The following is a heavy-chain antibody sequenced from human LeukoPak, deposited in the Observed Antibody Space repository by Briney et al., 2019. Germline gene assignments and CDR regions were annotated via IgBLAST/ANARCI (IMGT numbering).Heavy chain of an antibody. Sequence: ASVKVSCKASGYTFTGYYMHWVRQAPGQGLEWMGWINPNSGGTNYAQKFQGWVTMTRDTSNSTAYMELSRLRSDDTAVYYCARDKYGDLSGSYYYYGMDVWGQGTTVTVSS. V-gene: IGHV1-2*04. CDR2: INPNSGGT. J-gene: IGHJ6*02. CDR3: ARDKYGDLSGSYYYYGMDV. CDR1: GYTFTGYY. D-gene: IGHD4-17*01.